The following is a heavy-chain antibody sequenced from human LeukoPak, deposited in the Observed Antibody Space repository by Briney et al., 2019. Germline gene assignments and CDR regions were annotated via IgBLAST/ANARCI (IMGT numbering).Heavy chain of an antibody. J-gene: IGHJ4*02. Sequence: ASVKVSCTASGYTFTSYGISWVRQAPGQGLEWMGWISAYNGNTNYARKLQDRVTMTTDTSTSTAYMELRSLRSDDTAVYYCARELSGWELLQPEYYFDYWGQGTLVTVSS. D-gene: IGHD1-26*01. CDR1: GYTFTSYG. V-gene: IGHV1-18*01. CDR3: ARELSGWELLQPEYYFDY. CDR2: ISAYNGNT.